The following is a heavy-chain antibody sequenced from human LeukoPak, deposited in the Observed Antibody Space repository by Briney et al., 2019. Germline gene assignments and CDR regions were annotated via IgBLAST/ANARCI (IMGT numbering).Heavy chain of an antibody. CDR1: GYTFTSYD. D-gene: IGHD5-24*01. CDR2: MNPNSGNT. J-gene: IGHJ4*02. CDR3: ARSGKMATISAFDY. V-gene: IGHV1-8*01. Sequence: ASVKVSCKASGYTFTSYDINWLRQATGQGLEWMGWMNPNSGNTGYAQKFQGRVTMTRNTSISTAYMELSSLRSEDTAVYYCARSGKMATISAFDYWGQGTLVTVSS.